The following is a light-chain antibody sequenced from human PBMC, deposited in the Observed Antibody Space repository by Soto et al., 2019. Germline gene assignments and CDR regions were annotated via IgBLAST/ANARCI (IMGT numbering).Light chain of an antibody. CDR2: DAS. CDR3: QQYASAPLN. J-gene: IGKJ4*01. V-gene: IGKV3D-20*01. CDR1: QSGGRNF. Sequence: IVLTQSPGTLSLSPGERATLSCVASQSGGRNFLAWYQQKSGLAPRLLIYDASRRATGIPDRFTGSGSGTDFTLNISRLEPEDFAVYYCQQYASAPLNFGGGTKVEIK.